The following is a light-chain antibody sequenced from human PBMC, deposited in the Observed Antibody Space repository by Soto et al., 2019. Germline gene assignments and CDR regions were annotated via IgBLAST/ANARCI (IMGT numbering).Light chain of an antibody. CDR3: QKYNSAPRT. CDR1: QGISYY. V-gene: IGKV1-27*01. Sequence: DIQMTQSPSSLSASVGDRVTITCRASQGISYYLAWYQQKPGKVPKLLIYSASTLQSGVPSRFSGSGSGTDFTLTISSLQPEDVATYYCQKYNSAPRTFGPGTRVEIK. CDR2: SAS. J-gene: IGKJ1*01.